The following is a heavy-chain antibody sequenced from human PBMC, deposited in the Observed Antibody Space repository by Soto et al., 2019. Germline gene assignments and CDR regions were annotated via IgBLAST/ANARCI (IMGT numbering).Heavy chain of an antibody. CDR1: EFSIGNHW. CDR2: IGQDGSQT. V-gene: IGHV3-7*03. CDR3: ARGSLGDGSYFGLDV. Sequence: GGSLRLSCVGYEFSIGNHWMSWVRQAPEKGLEWVANIGQDGSQTYYLDSVRGRFTISRDNAKNSLFLQMNSLRVDDTAVYYCARGSLGDGSYFGLDVWGQGTTVTVSS. J-gene: IGHJ6*02. D-gene: IGHD1-26*01.